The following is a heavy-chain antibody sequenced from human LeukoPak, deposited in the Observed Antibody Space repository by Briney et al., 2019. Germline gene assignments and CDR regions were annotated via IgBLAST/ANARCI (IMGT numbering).Heavy chain of an antibody. CDR1: GGSISTYY. D-gene: IGHD6-19*01. CDR2: VYYSGST. J-gene: IGHJ4*02. V-gene: IGHV4-59*08. Sequence: KPSETLSLTCTVAGGSISTYYWTWIRQTPGKGLEWIGYVYYSGSTKYNPSLESRVTISLDMSKNQFSLRLSSVTAADTAVYYCARRLAVTGRYYFDYWGQGTLVTVSS. CDR3: ARRLAVTGRYYFDY.